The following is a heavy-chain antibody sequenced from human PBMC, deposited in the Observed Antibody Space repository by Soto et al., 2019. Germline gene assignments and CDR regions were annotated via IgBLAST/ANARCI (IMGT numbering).Heavy chain of an antibody. CDR3: ENESSSTWYSRTAHLSY. D-gene: IGHD6-13*01. V-gene: IGHV3-23*01. Sequence: QPGASLRLSCAASAFTLSNYPISTLRQASGKGLEWVSSISGSGGSTYYADSVKGRFTIYRDNSKKTMSVQLHNMRADETEVYFWENESSSTWYSRTAHLSYWRQGT. CDR2: ISGSGGST. CDR1: AFTLSNYP. J-gene: IGHJ4*02.